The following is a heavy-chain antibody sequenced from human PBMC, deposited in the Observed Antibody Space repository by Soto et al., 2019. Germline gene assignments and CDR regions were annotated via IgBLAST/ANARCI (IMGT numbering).Heavy chain of an antibody. V-gene: IGHV4-31*03. J-gene: IGHJ5*02. D-gene: IGHD4-17*01. CDR1: GGSISSGGYY. CDR2: IYYSGST. CDR3: ARGGGHGDYRGGCWFDP. Sequence: SETLSLTCTVSGGSISSGGYYWSWIRQHLGKGLEWIGYIYYSGSTYYNPSLKSRVTISVDTSKNQFSLKLSSVTAADTAVYYCARGGGHGDYRGGCWFDPWGQGTLVTVSS.